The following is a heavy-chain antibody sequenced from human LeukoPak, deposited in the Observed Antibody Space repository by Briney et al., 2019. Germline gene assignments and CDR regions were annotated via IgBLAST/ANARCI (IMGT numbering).Heavy chain of an antibody. CDR1: GGSFSSSSYY. Sequence: PSETLSLTCTVSGGSFSSSSYYWGWIRQPPGKGLEWIGSIYFSGSTYYNPSLKSRVTISVDTSKNQFSLKLSSVTAADTAVYYCARDRWGVIDYWGQGTLVTVSS. CDR2: IYFSGST. V-gene: IGHV4-39*07. CDR3: ARDRWGVIDY. J-gene: IGHJ4*02. D-gene: IGHD3-10*01.